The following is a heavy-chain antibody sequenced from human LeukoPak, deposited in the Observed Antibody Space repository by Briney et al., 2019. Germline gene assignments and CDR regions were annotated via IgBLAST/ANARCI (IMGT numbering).Heavy chain of an antibody. D-gene: IGHD3-22*01. CDR1: GGSFSGYY. V-gene: IGHV4-34*01. Sequence: SETLSLTCAVYGGSFSGYYWSWIRQPPGKGLEWIGEINHSGSTNYNPSLKSRVTISVDTSKNQFSLKLSSVTAADTAVYYCVRSAFHAGSGNYYDYWGQGTLVTVSS. J-gene: IGHJ4*02. CDR2: INHSGST. CDR3: VRSAFHAGSGNYYDY.